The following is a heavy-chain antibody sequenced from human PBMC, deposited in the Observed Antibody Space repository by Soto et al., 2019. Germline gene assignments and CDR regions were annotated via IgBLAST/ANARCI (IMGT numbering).Heavy chain of an antibody. CDR1: VFNLTKAW. J-gene: IGHJ4*02. V-gene: IGHV3-15*01. D-gene: IGHD2-15*01. Sequence: GGSLRLSCPVSVFNLTKAWMSWVRQAPGKGLEWVGLSKSKADGGAIDYAAPVIGRFTISRDESKNTMFLQMNSLIIEDTAVYYCATDCPRCSTDFWGQGPLVTVYS. CDR2: SKSKADGGAI. CDR3: ATDCPRCSTDF.